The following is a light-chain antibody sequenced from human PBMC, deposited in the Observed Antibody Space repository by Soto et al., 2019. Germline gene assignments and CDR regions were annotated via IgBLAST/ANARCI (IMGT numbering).Light chain of an antibody. J-gene: IGLJ1*01. V-gene: IGLV1-44*01. CDR3: AAWDDSLNGLNR. CDR2: SNN. Sequence: QSALTQPPLASGTPGQRVTISCSGSSATIGSNTVNWYQQLPGTAPKLLIYSNNQRPSGVPDRFSGSKSGNSASLAISGLQSEDESDYYCAAWDDSLNGLNRFATGPKGTVL. CDR1: SATIGSNT.